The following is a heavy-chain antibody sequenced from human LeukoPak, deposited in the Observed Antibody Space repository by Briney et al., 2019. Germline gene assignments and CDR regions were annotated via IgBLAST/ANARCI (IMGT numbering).Heavy chain of an antibody. D-gene: IGHD3-22*01. V-gene: IGHV1-46*01. CDR1: VYTFTSYY. CDR2: INPSGDST. Sequence: GASVELSCKSSVYTFTSYYMHWVRHAPGQGLEWMGIINPSGDSTSYAQKLQGRVTMTRDMSTSKVYMELSSLRSEDTAVYYCARDHYYDSSGYEDYWGQGTLVTVSS. CDR3: ARDHYYDSSGYEDY. J-gene: IGHJ4*02.